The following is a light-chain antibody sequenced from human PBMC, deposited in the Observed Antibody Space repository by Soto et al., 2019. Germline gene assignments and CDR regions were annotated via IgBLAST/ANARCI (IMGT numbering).Light chain of an antibody. Sequence: EIVMTQSPATLSVSPGERATLSCRASQSVSSNLAWYQQKPGQAPRLLIYGASTRATGIPARFSGSGSGTEFTLTISSLQSEDFAVYYCQQYTNWLRTFGQGTKWIS. CDR1: QSVSSN. V-gene: IGKV3-15*01. CDR2: GAS. J-gene: IGKJ1*01. CDR3: QQYTNWLRT.